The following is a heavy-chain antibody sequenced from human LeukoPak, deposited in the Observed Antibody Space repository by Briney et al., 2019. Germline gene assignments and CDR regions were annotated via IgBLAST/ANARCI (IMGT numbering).Heavy chain of an antibody. Sequence: GGSLRLSCVTSGITFSNYYMHWVRQVPGEGLVWVSHIIQDGSVASYADSVKGRFTISRDNAKNTVYLQLNNLRAEDTAVYYCATDDYGGRGYWGQGTLVTVSS. D-gene: IGHD3-16*01. CDR1: GITFSNYY. CDR2: IIQDGSVA. J-gene: IGHJ4*02. V-gene: IGHV3-74*01. CDR3: ATDDYGGRGY.